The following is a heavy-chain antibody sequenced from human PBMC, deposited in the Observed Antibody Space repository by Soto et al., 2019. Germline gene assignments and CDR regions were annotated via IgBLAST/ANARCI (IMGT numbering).Heavy chain of an antibody. V-gene: IGHV4-31*03. CDR1: GGSINTVGYY. CDR3: AKESGGYDSSTRYGLDV. CDR2: IYYSGSR. Sequence: PSDTLSLTCSVSGGSINTVGYYWTWIRQQPGKGLEWIGYIYYSGSRDYNPSLKSRVSMSVDASKNQFSLNLTSVTAADTAVYYCAKESGGYDSSTRYGLDVWGQGTTVTVS. J-gene: IGHJ6*02. D-gene: IGHD6-25*01.